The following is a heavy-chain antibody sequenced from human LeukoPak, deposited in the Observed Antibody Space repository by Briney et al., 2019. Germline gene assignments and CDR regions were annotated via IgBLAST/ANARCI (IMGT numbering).Heavy chain of an antibody. CDR1: GYTFTSYG. CDR2: ISAYNGNT. D-gene: IGHD3-22*01. J-gene: IGHJ4*02. Sequence: ASVKVSCKASGYTFTSYGISWVRQAPGQGLEWMGRISAYNGNTNYAQKLQGRVTMTTDTSTSTAYMELRSLRSDDTAVYYCAREIRYYDGSGFYYTFDYWGQGTLVTVSS. CDR3: AREIRYYDGSGFYYTFDY. V-gene: IGHV1-18*01.